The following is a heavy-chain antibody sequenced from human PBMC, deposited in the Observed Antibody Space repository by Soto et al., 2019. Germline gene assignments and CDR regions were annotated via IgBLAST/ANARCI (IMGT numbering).Heavy chain of an antibody. J-gene: IGHJ3*02. D-gene: IGHD3-22*01. V-gene: IGHV4-59*12. CDR2: IYYSGST. CDR3: ARDDWYYYDSSGYFRGGLDAFDI. Sequence: PSETLSLTCTVSGGSISSYYLSWIRQPPGKGLAWIGYIYYSGSTNYNPSLKSRVTISVDTSKNQFSLYLQMNSLRAEDTAVYYCARDDWYYYDSSGYFRGGLDAFDIWGQGTMVTVS. CDR1: GGSISSYY.